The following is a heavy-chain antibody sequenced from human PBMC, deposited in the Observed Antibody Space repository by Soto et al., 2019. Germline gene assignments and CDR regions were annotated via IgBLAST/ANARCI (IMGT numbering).Heavy chain of an antibody. D-gene: IGHD5-18*01. J-gene: IGHJ6*02. CDR1: GYTFYSHS. CDR2: ISADNSNT. CDR3: ARCIQQDYYYGMDV. Sequence: QAQLVQSGAEVKKPGASVKVSCKASGYTFYSHSISWVRQAPGQGLEWMGRISADNSNTKYAQKFRCRVTMTTDTSTSTVYMELRNLRSDDTAVYYCARCIQQDYYYGMDVWGQGTTVTVSS. V-gene: IGHV1-18*01.